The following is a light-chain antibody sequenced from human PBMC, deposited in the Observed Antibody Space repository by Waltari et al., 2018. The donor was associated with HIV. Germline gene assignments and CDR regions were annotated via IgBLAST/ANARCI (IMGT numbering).Light chain of an antibody. CDR1: QGISSSD. V-gene: IGKV3-20*01. CDR2: GAS. J-gene: IGKJ4*01. CDR3: QQYGNSPLT. Sequence: EIVLTQTPGTLSLSAGERATLSGRAGQGISSSDLAWYQQKPGQAPRLLIYGASSGATGIPDRFSGSGSGTDFTLTISRLEPEDFAVYYCQQYGNSPLTFGGGTKVEIK.